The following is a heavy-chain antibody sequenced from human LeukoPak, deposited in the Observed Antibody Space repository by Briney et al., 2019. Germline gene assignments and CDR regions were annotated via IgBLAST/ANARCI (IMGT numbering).Heavy chain of an antibody. CDR3: SRDTTMARWFDP. Sequence: ASVKASCKASGYAFTDYYLRWMRQAPGQGLEWMGWINPNTGGTNYAPRFQDRVIMTRDTSITTAYMELTSLRSDDTAVYYCSRDTTMARWFDPWGQGTLVPVSS. D-gene: IGHD5-24*01. V-gene: IGHV1-2*02. CDR2: INPNTGGT. CDR1: GYAFTDYY. J-gene: IGHJ5*02.